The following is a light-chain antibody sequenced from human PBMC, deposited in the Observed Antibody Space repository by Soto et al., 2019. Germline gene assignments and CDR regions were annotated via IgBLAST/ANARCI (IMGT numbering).Light chain of an antibody. CDR1: SSDVVDYNY. CDR2: EVS. J-gene: IGLJ2*01. V-gene: IGLV2-14*01. Sequence: QSVLTQPASVSGSPGQSITISCTGTSSDVVDYNYVSWYQQHPGKAPKLMIYEVSHRLSGVSNRFSGSKSGYTASLTISGLQDEDEDDYYCSSYISNSIVVFGGGTKVTVL. CDR3: SSYISNSIVV.